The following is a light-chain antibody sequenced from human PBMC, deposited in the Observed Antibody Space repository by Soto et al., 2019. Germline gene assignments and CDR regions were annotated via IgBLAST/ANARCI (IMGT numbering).Light chain of an antibody. CDR2: GAS. J-gene: IGKJ1*01. V-gene: IGKV3-15*01. CDR3: QQYNNWPPWT. CDR1: QSVSSN. Sequence: EIVMTQSPATLSVSPGERATLSCRASQSVSSNLAWYQQKPGQAPRLLIYGASTRATGIPARFSGSGSGTEFTLTICSLQSEDFAVYYCQQYNNWPPWTFGQGNKV.